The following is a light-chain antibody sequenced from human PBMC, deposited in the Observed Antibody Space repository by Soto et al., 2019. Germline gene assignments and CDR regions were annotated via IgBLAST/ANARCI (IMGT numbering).Light chain of an antibody. J-gene: IGKJ5*01. CDR2: GAS. CDR3: QLYGISPQ. V-gene: IGKV3-20*01. Sequence: EIVMTQSPATLSVSPGEGATLSCRASQSVSSTYLAWFQQRPGQTPRLLISGASSRATGIPERFSGGGSGTDFTLTISRLEPEDFAVYYCQLYGISPQFGQGTRLEIK. CDR1: QSVSSTY.